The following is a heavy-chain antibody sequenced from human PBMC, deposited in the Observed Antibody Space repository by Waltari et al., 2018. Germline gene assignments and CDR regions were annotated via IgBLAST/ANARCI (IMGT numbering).Heavy chain of an antibody. D-gene: IGHD3-10*01. Sequence: QLQLQESGPGLVKPSENLSLTCTVSGGSISSSSYYWGWIRQPPGKGLEWIGSIYYSGSTYYNPSLKSRVTISVDTSKNQFSLKLSSVTAADTAVYYCASYGRRSGWFDPWGQGTLVTVSS. J-gene: IGHJ5*02. CDR1: GGSISSSSYY. V-gene: IGHV4-39*07. CDR3: ASYGRRSGWFDP. CDR2: IYYSGST.